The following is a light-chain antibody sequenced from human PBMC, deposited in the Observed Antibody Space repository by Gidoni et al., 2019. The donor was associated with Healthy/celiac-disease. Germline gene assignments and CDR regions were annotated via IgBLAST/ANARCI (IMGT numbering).Light chain of an antibody. CDR1: KDISNY. Sequence: DIQMTQSPSSLSASVGDRVTITCQASKDISNYLNWYQQKPGKAPTLLIYDASNLETGVPSRFSGSGSGTDFTFTISSLQPEDIATYYCQQYDNLLIFTFGPXTKVDIK. J-gene: IGKJ3*01. CDR3: QQYDNLLIFT. CDR2: DAS. V-gene: IGKV1-33*01.